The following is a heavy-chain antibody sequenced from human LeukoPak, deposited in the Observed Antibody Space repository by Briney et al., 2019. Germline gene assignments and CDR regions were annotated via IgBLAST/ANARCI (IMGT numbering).Heavy chain of an antibody. D-gene: IGHD2-21*02. CDR3: ARVMTAITNWFDP. CDR1: GFTFSSYS. J-gene: IGHJ5*02. V-gene: IGHV3-48*01. Sequence: PGGSLRLSCAASGFTFSSYSMNWVRQAPGKGLEWVSYISISGTTIYHADSVKGRFTISRDNAKKSLYLQMNNLRAEDTAVYYCARVMTAITNWFDPWGQGTLVTVSS. CDR2: ISISGTTI.